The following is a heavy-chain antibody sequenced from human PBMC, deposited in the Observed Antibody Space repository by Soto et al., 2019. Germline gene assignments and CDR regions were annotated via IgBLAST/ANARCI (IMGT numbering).Heavy chain of an antibody. CDR1: GYSFSTYW. CDR3: ARRYCSSVSCYLAY. Sequence: PGESLKISCKASGYSFSTYWIGGVRQMPGKGLEWMGIVYPGDSDIRYSPSFQGQVTISADRSISTTYLQWSGLKASDTAMYYCARRYCSSVSCYLAYWGQGTRVPVS. J-gene: IGHJ4*02. CDR2: VYPGDSDI. D-gene: IGHD2-2*01. V-gene: IGHV5-51*01.